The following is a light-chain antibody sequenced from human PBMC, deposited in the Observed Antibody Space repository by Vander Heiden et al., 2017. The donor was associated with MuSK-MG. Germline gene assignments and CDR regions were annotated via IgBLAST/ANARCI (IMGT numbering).Light chain of an antibody. CDR1: KLGHKY. V-gene: IGLV3-1*01. CDR3: QAWDSSTAGVV. J-gene: IGLJ2*01. CDR2: QDR. Sequence: SYELTQPPSVSVSPGQTASITCPGAKLGHKYARWYQQKPGKSPVLVIYQDRKRPSGIPERFSGSNSGNTATVTISGTQARDEADYYCQAWDSSTAGVVFGGGTKLTVL.